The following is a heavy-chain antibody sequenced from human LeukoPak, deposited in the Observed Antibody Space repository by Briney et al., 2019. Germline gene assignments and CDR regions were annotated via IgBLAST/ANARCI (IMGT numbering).Heavy chain of an antibody. J-gene: IGHJ4*02. V-gene: IGHV3-23*01. CDR2: ISGSSRST. CDR3: ARLGGYCSSTSCYGHSFDY. Sequence: GGSLRLSCAASGFTFGSYAMTWVRQAPGKGLEWVSGISGSSRSTYYADSVKGRFTISRDNSKNTLYLQMNSLRAEDTAVYYCARLGGYCSSTSCYGHSFDYWGQGTLVTVSS. D-gene: IGHD2-2*01. CDR1: GFTFGSYA.